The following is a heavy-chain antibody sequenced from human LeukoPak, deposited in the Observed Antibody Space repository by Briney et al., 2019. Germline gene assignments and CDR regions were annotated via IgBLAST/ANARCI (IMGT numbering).Heavy chain of an antibody. V-gene: IGHV1-2*02. CDR3: ARGVLLQGRGAFDI. J-gene: IGHJ3*02. CDR1: GYTFSVYY. CDR2: VIPNSGGT. Sequence: ASVAVSCKASGYTFSVYYIHWLRQAPGQGLEWMGWVIPNSGGTNYAQKFQDRVTMTRDTSISTAYMELSGLTDDDTAVYYCARGVLLQGRGAFDIWGQGAMVTVSS. D-gene: IGHD2-15*01.